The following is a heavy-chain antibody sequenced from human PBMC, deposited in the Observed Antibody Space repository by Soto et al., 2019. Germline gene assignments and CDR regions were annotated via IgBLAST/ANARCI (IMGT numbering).Heavy chain of an antibody. CDR1: GFIFSSDA. Sequence: QVQLVESGGGVVQPGGSLRVSCAASGFIFSSDAMHWVRQAPGKGLEWVAVTSYDGTSKYYADSVKGRFFISRDNFKNTLYLQMNSLRPEDTAVYYCARDTRYSSGYYASWGQGTLVTVSS. J-gene: IGHJ4*02. CDR2: TSYDGTSK. D-gene: IGHD6-19*01. CDR3: ARDTRYSSGYYAS. V-gene: IGHV3-30-3*01.